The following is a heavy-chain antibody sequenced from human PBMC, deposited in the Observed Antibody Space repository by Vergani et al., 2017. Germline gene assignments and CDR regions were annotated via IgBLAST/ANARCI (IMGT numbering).Heavy chain of an antibody. J-gene: IGHJ6*03. CDR1: GWSFTSYH. Sequence: QVQLQQWGGGLLKPSETLSLTCVVNGWSFTSYHWTWIRQSPGEGLEWVGDIDHTGRPDYNPSLKRRLTMSVYKSRNQFSLTLNSVTATDTAIYFCARVNTETNGHLYYYYYMDVWGQGTAVTVS. CDR2: IDHTGRP. CDR3: ARVNTETNGHLYYYYYMDV. V-gene: IGHV4-34*01. D-gene: IGHD4-11*01.